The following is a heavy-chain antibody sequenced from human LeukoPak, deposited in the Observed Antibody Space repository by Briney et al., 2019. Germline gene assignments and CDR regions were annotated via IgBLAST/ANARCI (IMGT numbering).Heavy chain of an antibody. CDR2: ISSSSSTI. CDR3: ARDGGSGSYP. J-gene: IGHJ5*02. V-gene: IGHV3-48*01. Sequence: GGSQRLSCAASGFTFSSYSMNWVRQAPGKGLEWVSYISSSSSTIYYADSVKGRFTISRDNAKNSLYLQMNSLRAEDTAVYYCARDGGSGSYPWGQGTLVTVSS. CDR1: GFTFSSYS. D-gene: IGHD3-10*01.